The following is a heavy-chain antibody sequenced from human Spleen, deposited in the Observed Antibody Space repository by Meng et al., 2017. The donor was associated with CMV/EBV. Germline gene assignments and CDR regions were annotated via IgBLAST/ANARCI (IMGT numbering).Heavy chain of an antibody. D-gene: IGHD3-3*01. V-gene: IGHV4-39*01. CDR1: ISSSSYY. CDR3: ARQTNDFWSDDPRGWFDP. CDR2: IYSRGST. Sequence: ISSSSYYWDWIRQPPGKRLEWIGNIYSRGSTNYNPSLKSRVTISVDTSKNQFSLRLSSVTAADTAVYYCARQTNDFWSDDPRGWFDPWGQGTLVTVSS. J-gene: IGHJ5*02.